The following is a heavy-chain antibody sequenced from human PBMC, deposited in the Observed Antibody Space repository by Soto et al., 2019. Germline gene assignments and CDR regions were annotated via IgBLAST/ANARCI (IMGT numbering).Heavy chain of an antibody. CDR3: TSASTVTGGSRNSIPNEH. D-gene: IGHD6-19*01. CDR2: INPNSGDT. V-gene: IGHV1-2*02. Sequence: ASVKVSCKASGYPFTDYYMHWVRQAPGQGLEWMGWINPNSGDTKYAQEFQGRVTMTRDTSISTLYMELSSLISGDTAVYYCTSASTVTGGSRNSIPNEHWGQGTLVAVSS. CDR1: GYPFTDYY. J-gene: IGHJ4*02.